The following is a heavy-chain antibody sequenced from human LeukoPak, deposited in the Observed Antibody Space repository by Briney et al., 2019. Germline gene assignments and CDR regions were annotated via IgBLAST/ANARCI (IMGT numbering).Heavy chain of an antibody. CDR2: ISGSGEST. V-gene: IGHV3-23*01. D-gene: IGHD3-10*01. CDR3: VKGQRGLLVYYLDY. Sequence: PSETLSLTCAVSGGSISSSNWWSWVRQAPGKGPEWVSGISGSGESTYYADSVKGRFTISRDNSKNTLYLQMNSLRAEDTAVYYCVKGQRGLLVYYLDYWGQGTLVTVSS. CDR1: GGSISSSN. J-gene: IGHJ4*02.